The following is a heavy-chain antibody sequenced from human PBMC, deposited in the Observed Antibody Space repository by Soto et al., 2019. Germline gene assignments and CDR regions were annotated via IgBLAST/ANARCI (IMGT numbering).Heavy chain of an antibody. Sequence: PSETLSLTCAVSGGSISGSYYYWGWLRQSPGRGPEWIGSVFYTGFTSYNPSLESRVSVSVDTSKNQFSLKVSAVTAADKAVYYCASSQKGYNWNYFDHWGKGALVTVSS. CDR1: GGSISGSYYY. D-gene: IGHD1-20*01. CDR3: ASSQKGYNWNYFDH. CDR2: VFYTGFT. J-gene: IGHJ4*02. V-gene: IGHV4-39*01.